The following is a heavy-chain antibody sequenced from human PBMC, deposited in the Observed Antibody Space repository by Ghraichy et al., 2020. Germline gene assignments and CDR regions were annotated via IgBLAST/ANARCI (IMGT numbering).Heavy chain of an antibody. CDR2: IYYSGST. V-gene: IGHV4-31*03. J-gene: IGHJ5*02. CDR1: GVSISSGGYY. CDR3: ARDSFSGGSRRFDP. Sequence: SETLSLTCTVSGVSISSGGYYWSWIRQHPGKGLEWIGYIYYSGSTYYNPSLKSRVTISVDTSKNQFSLKLSSVTAADTAVYYCARDSFSGGSRRFDPWGQGTLVTVSS. D-gene: IGHD2-15*01.